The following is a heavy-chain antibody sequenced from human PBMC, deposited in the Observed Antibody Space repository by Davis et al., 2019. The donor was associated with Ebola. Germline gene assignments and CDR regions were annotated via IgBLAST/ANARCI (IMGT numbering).Heavy chain of an antibody. V-gene: IGHV4-59*01. CDR2: ISNSGTT. D-gene: IGHD1-26*01. CDR3: ARAAAWVGATHY. CDR1: GDSINSYY. J-gene: IGHJ4*02. Sequence: SETLSLTCTVSGDSINSYYWSWIRQPPGKGLEWIGYISNSGTTNYNPSLKSRVTISVDTSKNQFSLKLSSVTAADTAVYYCARAAAWVGATHYWGQGTQVTVSS.